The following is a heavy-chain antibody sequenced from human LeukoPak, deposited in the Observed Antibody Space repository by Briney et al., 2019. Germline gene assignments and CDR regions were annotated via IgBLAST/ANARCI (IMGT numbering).Heavy chain of an antibody. CDR1: GFTFSTYA. J-gene: IGHJ4*02. Sequence: PGTSLRPSCAASGFTFSTYAIHWVRQAPGKGLEWVTVISFDGNNKYYADSVRGRFTISRDNSKNTVYLQMNSLRTEDTAIYYCAKDRAPGGNYYDFSDWGQGTLVTVSS. V-gene: IGHV3-30-3*01. CDR2: ISFDGNNK. CDR3: AKDRAPGGNYYDFSD. D-gene: IGHD1-26*01.